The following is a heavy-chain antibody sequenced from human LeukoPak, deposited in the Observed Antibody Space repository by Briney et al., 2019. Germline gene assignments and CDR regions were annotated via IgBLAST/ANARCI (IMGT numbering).Heavy chain of an antibody. D-gene: IGHD4/OR15-4a*01. CDR3: ARRAGAYSHPYDY. CDR2: ISGSSSDI. J-gene: IGHJ4*02. CDR1: GFTFSSFR. V-gene: IGHV3-21*04. Sequence: PGGSLRLSCAASGFTFSSFRMNWVRQAPGKGLEWVSSISGSSSDIYYADSVKGRFTISRDNSKNTLYLQMNSLRAEDTAVYYCARRAGAYSHPYDYWGQGTLVTVSS.